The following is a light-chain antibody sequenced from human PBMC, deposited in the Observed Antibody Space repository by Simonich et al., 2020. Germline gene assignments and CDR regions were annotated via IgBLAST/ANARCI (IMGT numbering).Light chain of an antibody. CDR2: DVS. J-gene: IGLJ3*02. V-gene: IGLV2-14*02. CDR3: SSYTSSSTWV. CDR1: SIDVGGYNL. Sequence: QSALTQPASVSGSPGQSITISCTGTSIDVGGYNLVSWYQHHPGKSPKLMIYDVSKRPSGVYKRFSGSKSGNTASLTISGLQAEDEADYYCSSYTSSSTWVFGGGTKLTVL.